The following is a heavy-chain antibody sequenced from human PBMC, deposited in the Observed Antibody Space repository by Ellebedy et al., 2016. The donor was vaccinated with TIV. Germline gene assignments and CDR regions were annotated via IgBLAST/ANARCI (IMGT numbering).Heavy chain of an antibody. D-gene: IGHD2-21*01. CDR3: ATDWGGGGPLNGPLDI. CDR1: GFPFSKAW. CDR2: IKSKKDDETT. J-gene: IGHJ3*02. V-gene: IGHV3-15*01. Sequence: GGSLRLXXVASGFPFSKAWMTWVRQAPGKGLEWVGRIKSKKDDETTDYAAPVKGKFAISRDDSKDTLYLQMNSLQTEDTAVYHCATDWGGGGPLNGPLDIWGQGTMVTVSS.